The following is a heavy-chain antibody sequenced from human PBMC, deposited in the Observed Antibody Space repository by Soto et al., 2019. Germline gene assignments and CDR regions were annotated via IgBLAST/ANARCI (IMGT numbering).Heavy chain of an antibody. CDR2: FDPEDGET. J-gene: IGHJ6*03. CDR3: ATLHGSGSPRIYYYYMDV. V-gene: IGHV1-24*01. D-gene: IGHD3-10*01. CDR1: GYTLTELL. Sequence: ASVKVSCKVSGYTLTELLMHWVRQAPGKGLEWMEGFDPEDGETIYAQKFQGRVTMTEDTSTDTAYMELSSLRSEDTAVYYCATLHGSGSPRIYYYYMDVWGKGTTVTVSS.